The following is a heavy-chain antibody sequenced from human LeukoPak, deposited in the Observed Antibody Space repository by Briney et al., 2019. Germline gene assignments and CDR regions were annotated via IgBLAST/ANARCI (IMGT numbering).Heavy chain of an antibody. CDR1: GYSFTTYA. V-gene: IGHV1-18*01. J-gene: IGHJ6*02. CDR2: ISGYIGDT. D-gene: IGHD3-10*01. CDR3: ASGSATLTRGADYFYYGVDV. Sequence: GASLKVSSKASGYSFTTYAIRWVRHALRQGLEWVGWISGYIGDTNYAENLQGRVTLTTDTSTSTGYMELRSVTSDDTAVYYCASGSATLTRGADYFYYGVDVWGQGTTVTVSS.